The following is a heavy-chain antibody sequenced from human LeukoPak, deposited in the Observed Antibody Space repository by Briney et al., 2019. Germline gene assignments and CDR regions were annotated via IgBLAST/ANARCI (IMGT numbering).Heavy chain of an antibody. CDR3: ALRTGDY. CDR2: ISSSGAYI. CDR1: GFPFSTYD. J-gene: IGHJ4*02. Sequence: GGSLRLSCAASGFPFSTYDMNWVRQAPGKGLEGVSSISSSGAYIYYADSVKGRFTISRDNAKNLLYLQMNSLRAEDTAVYYCALRTGDYWGQGTLVTVSS. D-gene: IGHD5-12*01. V-gene: IGHV3-21*01.